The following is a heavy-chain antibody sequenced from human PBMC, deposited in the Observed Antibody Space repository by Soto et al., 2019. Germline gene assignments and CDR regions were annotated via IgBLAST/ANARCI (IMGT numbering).Heavy chain of an antibody. CDR1: GFTFSSYS. V-gene: IGHV3-21*01. CDR2: ISSSSSYI. CDR3: ARALGKSDKGAPSDY. Sequence: GGSLRLSCAASGFTFSSYSMNWVRQAPGKGLEWVSSISSSSSYIYYADSVKGRFTISRDNAKNSLYLQMNSLRAEDTAVYYCARALGKSDKGAPSDYWGQGTLVTVSA. J-gene: IGHJ4*02. D-gene: IGHD2-15*01.